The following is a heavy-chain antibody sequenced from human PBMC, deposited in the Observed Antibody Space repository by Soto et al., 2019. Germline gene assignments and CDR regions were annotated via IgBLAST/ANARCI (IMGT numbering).Heavy chain of an antibody. CDR1: GGTFSSYA. Sequence: ASVKVSCKASGGTFSSYAISWVRQAPGQGLEWMGGIIPIFGTANYAQKFQGRVTITADESTSTAYMELSSLRSEDTAVYYCARGYCSSTICYGFDAFDIWGQGTMVTVSS. J-gene: IGHJ3*02. CDR2: IIPIFGTA. D-gene: IGHD2-2*01. CDR3: ARGYCSSTICYGFDAFDI. V-gene: IGHV1-69*13.